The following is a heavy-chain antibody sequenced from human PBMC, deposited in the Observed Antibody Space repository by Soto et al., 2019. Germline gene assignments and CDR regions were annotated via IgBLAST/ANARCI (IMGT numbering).Heavy chain of an antibody. CDR3: ARGGADYGKVDNSGRFDI. D-gene: IGHD4-17*01. CDR2: INPSGVST. Sequence: EVSVEVSCKASGYTLTSYYMHWGRQAAGQGLEGMGMINPSGVSTSYAQKFQGRVTMTRDTSTSTVYMELSSLRSEDTAVYYCARGGADYGKVDNSGRFDISGEGT. J-gene: IGHJ3*02. CDR1: GYTLTSYY. V-gene: IGHV1-46*01.